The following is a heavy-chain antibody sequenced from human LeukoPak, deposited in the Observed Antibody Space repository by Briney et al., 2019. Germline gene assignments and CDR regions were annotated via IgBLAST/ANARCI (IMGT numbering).Heavy chain of an antibody. J-gene: IGHJ5*02. Sequence: GGSLRLSCAASGFTFSSYAMSWVRQAPGKGLEWVSGISGSGGSTYYADSVKGRFTISRDNSKNTVSLHMNSLRAEDTALYYCARDLDWGAFDAWGQGTLVTVSS. V-gene: IGHV3-23*01. D-gene: IGHD3-9*01. CDR3: ARDLDWGAFDA. CDR1: GFTFSSYA. CDR2: ISGSGGST.